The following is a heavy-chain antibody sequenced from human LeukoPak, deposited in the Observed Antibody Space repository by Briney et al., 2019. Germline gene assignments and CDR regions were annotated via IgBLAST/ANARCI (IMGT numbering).Heavy chain of an antibody. Sequence: SETLSLTCAVYGGSFSRYYWSWIRQPPGKGLEWIGEINHSGKTNYNPSLKSRVTISIDTSKNQFSLNLSSVTAADTAMYYCARHVGIEVTFSRYWYMDVWGKGTTVTISS. CDR3: ARHVGIEVTFSRYWYMDV. V-gene: IGHV4-34*01. D-gene: IGHD2-8*02. J-gene: IGHJ6*03. CDR2: INHSGKT. CDR1: GGSFSRYY.